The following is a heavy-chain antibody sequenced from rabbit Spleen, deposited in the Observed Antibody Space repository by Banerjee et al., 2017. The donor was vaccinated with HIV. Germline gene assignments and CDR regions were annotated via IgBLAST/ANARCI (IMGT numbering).Heavy chain of an antibody. CDR3: VRDRHSSGWGVPLYYFNL. Sequence: QEQLVESGGGLVQPGGSLKLSCKASGFDFNNYGVSWVRQAPGKGLEWIGYIDPVFGSTYYASWVNGRFSISRENTQNTVSLQMNSLTAADTATYFCVRDRHSSGWGVPLYYFNLWGQGTLVTVS. J-gene: IGHJ4*01. CDR2: IDPVFGST. D-gene: IGHD4-1*01. V-gene: IGHV1S47*01. CDR1: GFDFNNYG.